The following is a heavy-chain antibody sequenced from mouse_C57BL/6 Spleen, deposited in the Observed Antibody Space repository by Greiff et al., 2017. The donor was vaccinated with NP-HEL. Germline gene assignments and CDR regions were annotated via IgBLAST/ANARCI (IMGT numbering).Heavy chain of an antibody. V-gene: IGHV1-52*01. J-gene: IGHJ4*01. D-gene: IGHD1-1*01. Sequence: QVQLQQPGAELVRPGSSVKLSCKASGYTFTSYWMHWVKQRPIQGLEWIGNIDPSDSETHYNQKFKDKATLTVDKSSSTAYMQLSSLTSEDSAVYYCARDYYYGSSHYYAMDYWGQGTSVTVSS. CDR3: ARDYYYGSSHYYAMDY. CDR2: IDPSDSET. CDR1: GYTFTSYW.